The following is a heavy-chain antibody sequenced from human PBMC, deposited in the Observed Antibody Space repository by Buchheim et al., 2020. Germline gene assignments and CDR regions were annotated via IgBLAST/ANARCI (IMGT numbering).Heavy chain of an antibody. J-gene: IGHJ4*02. Sequence: QVQLVESGGGVVQPGRSLRLSCAASGFTFSSYGMHWVRQAPGKGLEWVAVIWYDGSNKYYAYSVKGGFTISRDNSKNTLYLQMNSLRAEDTAVYYCARMGGYDSSGAFDYWGQGTL. CDR1: GFTFSSYG. D-gene: IGHD3-22*01. V-gene: IGHV3-33*01. CDR3: ARMGGYDSSGAFDY. CDR2: IWYDGSNK.